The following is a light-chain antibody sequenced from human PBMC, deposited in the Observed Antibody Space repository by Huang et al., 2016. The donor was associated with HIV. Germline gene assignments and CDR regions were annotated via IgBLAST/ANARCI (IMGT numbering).Light chain of an antibody. V-gene: IGKV1-6*01. CDR3: LQTYSYPWT. CDR2: ATS. J-gene: IGKJ1*01. Sequence: IQMTQSPASLSAPVGDRVTITCRASQAIRNDLGWYQQRLGKAPKLLVSATSHLQSGVPSRFSGSGSGTHFTLTISGLQSEDFATYYCLQTYSYPWTFGQGTKVEI. CDR1: QAIRND.